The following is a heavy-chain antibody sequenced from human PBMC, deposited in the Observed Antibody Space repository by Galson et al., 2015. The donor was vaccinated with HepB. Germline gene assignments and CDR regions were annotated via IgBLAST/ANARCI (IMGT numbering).Heavy chain of an antibody. CDR2: ISSSSSTI. CDR3: ARDGLYYDSSGYYSPALDY. V-gene: IGHV3-48*01. D-gene: IGHD3-22*01. J-gene: IGHJ4*02. Sequence: SLRLSCAASGFTFSSYSMNWVHQAPGKGLEWVSYISSSSSTIYYADSVKGRFTISRDNAKNSLYLQMNSLRAEDTAVYYCARDGLYYDSSGYYSPALDYWGQGTLVTVSS. CDR1: GFTFSSYS.